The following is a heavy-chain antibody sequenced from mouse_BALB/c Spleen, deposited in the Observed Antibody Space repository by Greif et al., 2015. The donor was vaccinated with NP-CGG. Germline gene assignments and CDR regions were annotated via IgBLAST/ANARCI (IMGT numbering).Heavy chain of an antibody. J-gene: IGHJ4*01. CDR1: GFTFSSYA. CDR2: ISSGGSYT. CDR3: ARGGYYGKYYAMDY. Sequence: EVKLMESGGGLVKPGGSLKLSCAASGFTFSSYAMSWVRQSPEKRLEWVAEISSGGSYTYYPDTVTGRFTISRDNAKNTLYLEMSSLRSEDTAMYYCARGGYYGKYYAMDYWGQGTSVTVSS. D-gene: IGHD2-1*01. V-gene: IGHV5-9-4*01.